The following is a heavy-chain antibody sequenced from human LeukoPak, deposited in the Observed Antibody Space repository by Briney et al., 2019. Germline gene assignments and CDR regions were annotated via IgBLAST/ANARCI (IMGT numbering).Heavy chain of an antibody. Sequence: SETLSLTCTVSGGSISSSSYYWGWIRQPPGKGLEWIGSIYYSGSTYYYPSLKSRVTISVDTSKNQFSLKLSSVTAADTAVYYCARLRDTLYFDYWGQGTLVTVSS. CDR3: ARLRDTLYFDY. J-gene: IGHJ4*02. CDR1: GGSISSSSYY. CDR2: IYYSGST. D-gene: IGHD5-18*01. V-gene: IGHV4-39*01.